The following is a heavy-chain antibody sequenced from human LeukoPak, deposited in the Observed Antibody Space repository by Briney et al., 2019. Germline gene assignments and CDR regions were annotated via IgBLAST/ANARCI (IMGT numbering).Heavy chain of an antibody. CDR2: IYTSGST. D-gene: IGHD6-6*01. CDR3: AREQYSSSRGAEWFDP. J-gene: IGHJ5*02. Sequence: SQTLSLTCTVSGGSISSGSYYWSWIRQPAGKGLEWIGRIYTSGSTNYNPSLKSRVTISVDTSKNQFSLKLSSVTAADTAVYYCAREQYSSSRGAEWFDPWGQGTLVTVS. CDR1: GGSISSGSYY. V-gene: IGHV4-61*02.